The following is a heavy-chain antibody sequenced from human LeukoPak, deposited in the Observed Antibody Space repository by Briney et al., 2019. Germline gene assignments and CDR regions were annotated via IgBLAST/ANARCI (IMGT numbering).Heavy chain of an antibody. J-gene: IGHJ4*02. CDR3: ARGEYSSPYFDY. D-gene: IGHD6-6*01. CDR2: IYHSGST. Sequence: SETLSLTCTVSGGSISSGGCYWSWIRQPPGKGLEWIGYIYHSGSTYYNPSLKSRVTISVDRSKNQFSLKLSSVTAADTAVYYCARGEYSSPYFDYWGQGTLVTVSS. CDR1: GGSISSGGCY. V-gene: IGHV4-30-2*01.